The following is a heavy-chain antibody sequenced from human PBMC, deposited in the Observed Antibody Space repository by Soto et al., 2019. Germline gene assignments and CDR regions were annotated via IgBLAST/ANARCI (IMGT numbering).Heavy chain of an antibody. Sequence: QVQLVQSGAEVKKPGSSVKVSCKASGGTFSSYAISWVRQAPGQGLEWMGGIIPIFGTANYAQKFQGRVTITEDETTKTAYMEFSSLRSEDTAVYYCARKYCSGVSCYPTHYYYNYGMYVWGQGTTVTDSS. CDR3: ARKYCSGVSCYPTHYYYNYGMYV. V-gene: IGHV1-69*12. CDR1: GGTFSSYA. D-gene: IGHD2-15*01. CDR2: IIPIFGTA. J-gene: IGHJ6*02.